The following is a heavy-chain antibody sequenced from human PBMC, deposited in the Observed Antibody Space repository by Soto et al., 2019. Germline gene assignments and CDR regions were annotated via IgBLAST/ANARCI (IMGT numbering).Heavy chain of an antibody. J-gene: IGHJ4*02. Sequence: KTSETLSLTCTVSGGSISSYYWSWIRQPPGKGLEWIGYIYYSGSTNYNPSLKSRVTISVDTSKNQFSLKLSSVTAADTAVYYCARAYCGGDCYPQYWGQGTLVTVSS. V-gene: IGHV4-59*01. CDR1: GGSISSYY. D-gene: IGHD2-21*02. CDR3: ARAYCGGDCYPQY. CDR2: IYYSGST.